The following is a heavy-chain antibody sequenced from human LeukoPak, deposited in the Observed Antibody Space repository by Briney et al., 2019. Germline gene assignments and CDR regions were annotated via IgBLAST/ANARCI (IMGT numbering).Heavy chain of an antibody. CDR3: AVPTASSGLHTFDY. J-gene: IGHJ4*02. D-gene: IGHD6-19*01. V-gene: IGHV1-46*01. CDR1: GGTFSSYA. CDR2: INPSGGST. Sequence: ASVKVSCKASGGTFSSYAISWVRQAPGQGLEWMGIINPSGGSTSYAQKFQGRVTMTRDTSTSTVYMELSSLRSEDTAVYYCAVPTASSGLHTFDYWGQGTLVTVSS.